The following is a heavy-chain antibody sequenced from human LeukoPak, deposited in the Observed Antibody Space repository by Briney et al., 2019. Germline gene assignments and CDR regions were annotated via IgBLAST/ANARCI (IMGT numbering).Heavy chain of an antibody. CDR2: ISGSGGTT. D-gene: IGHD1-26*01. Sequence: AGGSLRLSCAASGFTFSSDAMSWVRQAPGKGLEWVSAISGSGGTTYYADSVKGRFTVSRDNSKNTLYLQMNSLRAEDTSVYYCARSPGILGTNYFDYWGQGTLVTVSS. V-gene: IGHV3-23*01. J-gene: IGHJ4*02. CDR1: GFTFSSDA. CDR3: ARSPGILGTNYFDY.